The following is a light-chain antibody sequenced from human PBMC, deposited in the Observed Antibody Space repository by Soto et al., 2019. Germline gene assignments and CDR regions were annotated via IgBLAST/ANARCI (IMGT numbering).Light chain of an antibody. CDR1: NIGSKT. V-gene: IGLV3-21*02. CDR3: QVWDSDTDHVV. Sequence: SYELTQPPSVSVAPGQTARNTCGGNNIGSKTVHWYQRKPGQAPVVVVFDDSGRPSGIPDRFSGSNSGNTPTLTISRVEAGDEADYYCQVWDSDTDHVVFGGGTKLTVL. CDR2: DDS. J-gene: IGLJ3*02.